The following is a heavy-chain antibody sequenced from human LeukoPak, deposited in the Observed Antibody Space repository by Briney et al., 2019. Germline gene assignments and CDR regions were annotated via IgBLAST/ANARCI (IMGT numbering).Heavy chain of an antibody. CDR1: GFTFDVYG. D-gene: IGHD3-10*01. CDR2: INWNGGST. J-gene: IGHJ4*02. V-gene: IGHV3-20*04. Sequence: GGSLRLSCAASGFTFDVYGMSWVRQAPGKGLEWVSGINWNGGSTGYADSVKGRFTISRDNAKNSLYLQMNSLRAEDTALYYCARVVSYYYGSGNFDWGQGTLVTVSS. CDR3: ARVVSYYYGSGNFD.